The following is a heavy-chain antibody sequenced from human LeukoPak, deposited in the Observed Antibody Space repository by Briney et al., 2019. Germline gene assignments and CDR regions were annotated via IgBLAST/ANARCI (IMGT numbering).Heavy chain of an antibody. Sequence: ASVKVSCKASGYTFTGYYIHWVRQAPGQGLEWMGWINPDSGVTNYAQKFQGRVTMTGDTSISTAYMELSRLTSDDTAVYYCARFRSRSSWYIPPFDFWGQGTLVTVSS. CDR1: GYTFTGYY. D-gene: IGHD6-13*01. CDR2: INPDSGVT. V-gene: IGHV1-2*02. CDR3: ARFRSRSSWYIPPFDF. J-gene: IGHJ4*02.